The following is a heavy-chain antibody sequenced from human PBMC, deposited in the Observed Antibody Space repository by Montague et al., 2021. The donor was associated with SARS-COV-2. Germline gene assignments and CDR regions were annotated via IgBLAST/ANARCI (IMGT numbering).Heavy chain of an antibody. CDR3: AKDSYYYGLGYGMDV. CDR2: SSGSDGGT. D-gene: IGHD3-10*01. V-gene: IGHV3-23*01. CDR1: GFIFSNSA. J-gene: IGHJ6*02. Sequence: SLRVSCAASGFIFSNSAMNWVRQAPGKGLEWVSGSSGSDGGTRYADSVKGRFTISRDNSKNVLYLQMNSLRAEDAALYYCAKDSYYYGLGYGMDVWGQGTTVTVSS.